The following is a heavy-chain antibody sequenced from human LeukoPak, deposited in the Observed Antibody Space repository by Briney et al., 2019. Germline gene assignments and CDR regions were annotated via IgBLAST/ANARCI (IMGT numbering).Heavy chain of an antibody. D-gene: IGHD3-10*01. V-gene: IGHV4-59*01. J-gene: IGHJ4*02. Sequence: PSETLSLTCTVSGGSISNDYWSWIRQPPGKGLEWIGYISDSGNTNYNPSLKSRVTISVDTSKNQFSLKLSSVTAADTAVYYCARAMDSWVGLTFDYWGQGTLVTVSS. CDR2: ISDSGNT. CDR1: GGSISNDY. CDR3: ARAMDSWVGLTFDY.